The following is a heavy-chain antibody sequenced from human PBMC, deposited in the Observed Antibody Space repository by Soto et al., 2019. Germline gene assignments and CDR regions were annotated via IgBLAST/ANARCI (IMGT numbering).Heavy chain of an antibody. CDR2: IIPIFGTA. CDR3: ESRGYCSGGSCTYPQYYYYGMDV. V-gene: IGHV1-69*12. D-gene: IGHD2-15*01. CDR1: GGSFSSYA. Sequence: QVQLVQSGAEVKKPGSSVKVSCKASGGSFSSYAISWVRQAPGQGLEWMGGIIPIFGTANYAQKFQGRVTITAEEPTSTADMELSSLGPEDTAVYYCESRGYCSGGSCTYPQYYYYGMDVWGQGTTVTVSS. J-gene: IGHJ6*02.